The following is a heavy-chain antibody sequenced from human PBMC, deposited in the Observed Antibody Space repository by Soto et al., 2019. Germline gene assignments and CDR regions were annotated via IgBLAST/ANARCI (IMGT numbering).Heavy chain of an antibody. V-gene: IGHV1-18*01. CDR1: GYTFTSYG. Sequence: QVQLVQSGAEVKKPGASVKVSCKASGYTFTSYGISWVRQAPGQGLEWMGWISAYNGNTNYAQKLQGRVTMTTDTSTSTAYMELRSLRFDDTAVYYCARDGLDLDDHILTGSPCWFDPWGQGPLVTVSS. D-gene: IGHD3-9*01. CDR2: ISAYNGNT. J-gene: IGHJ5*02. CDR3: ARDGLDLDDHILTGSPCWFDP.